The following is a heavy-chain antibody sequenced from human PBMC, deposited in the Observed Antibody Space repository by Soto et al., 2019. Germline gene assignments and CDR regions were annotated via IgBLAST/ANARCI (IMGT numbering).Heavy chain of an antibody. CDR3: ARDYYDSSWFDP. CDR2: IIPIFGTA. V-gene: IGHV1-69*13. J-gene: IGHJ5*02. D-gene: IGHD3-22*01. Sequence: SVKVSCKASGGTFSSYAISWVRQAPGQGLEWMGGIIPIFGTANYAQKFQGRVTITADESTSTAYMELSSLRSEDTAVYYCARDYYDSSWFDPWGQGTLVTVSS. CDR1: GGTFSSYA.